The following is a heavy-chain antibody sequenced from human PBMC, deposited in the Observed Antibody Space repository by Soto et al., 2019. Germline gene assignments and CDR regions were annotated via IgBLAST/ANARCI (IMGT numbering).Heavy chain of an antibody. V-gene: IGHV1-18*01. J-gene: IGHJ6*02. CDR2: ISAYNGNT. D-gene: IGHD3-10*01. CDR3: GRGAGSGNYYYGMDV. Sequence: ASAYVSCKASGYTFTSYGISWVRQAPGQGLEWMGWISAYNGNTNYAQKLQGRVTMTTDTSTSTAYMELRSLRSDDTAVYYCGRGAGSGNYYYGMDVWGRGTTVTVSS. CDR1: GYTFTSYG.